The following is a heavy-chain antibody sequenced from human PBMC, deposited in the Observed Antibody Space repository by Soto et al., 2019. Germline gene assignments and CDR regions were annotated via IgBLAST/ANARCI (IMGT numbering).Heavy chain of an antibody. CDR2: ISAYNGNT. CDR1: GYTFTSYG. V-gene: IGHV1-18*01. J-gene: IGHJ4*02. CDR3: ARDLGYSSGWYKGGASYYFDY. D-gene: IGHD6-19*01. Sequence: AAVKVSCKASGYTFTSYGISWVRQAPGQGLEWMGWISAYNGNTNYAQKLQGRVTTTTDTSTSTAYMELRSLRSDDTAVYYCARDLGYSSGWYKGGASYYFDYWGQGTLVTVS.